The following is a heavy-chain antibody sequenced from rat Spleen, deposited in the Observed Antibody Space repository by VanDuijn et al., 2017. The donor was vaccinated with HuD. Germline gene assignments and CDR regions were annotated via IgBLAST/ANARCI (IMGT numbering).Heavy chain of an antibody. CDR2: ISPSGGNT. V-gene: IGHV5-19*01. J-gene: IGHJ2*01. CDR3: ARHGAGTYYFDY. D-gene: IGHD5-1*01. CDR1: GFTFSNRA. Sequence: EVKLVESGGGLVQPGRSLKLSCAASGFTFSNRAMHWIRQAPAKGLEWVASISPSGGNTFYRDSVKGRFIISRDNAKSTLYLQMDSLRSEDTATYYCARHGAGTYYFDYWGQGVMVTVSS.